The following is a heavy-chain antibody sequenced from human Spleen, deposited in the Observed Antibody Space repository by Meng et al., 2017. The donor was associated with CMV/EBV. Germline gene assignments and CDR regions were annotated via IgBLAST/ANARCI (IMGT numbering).Heavy chain of an antibody. CDR3: ARGSSSWPNPLDD. D-gene: IGHD6-13*01. CDR1: GFTFSNAW. Sequence: GESLKISCAASGFTFSNAWMSWVRQAPGKGLEWVGRIKSKTDGGTTDYAAPVKGRFTISRDDSKNTLYLQMNSLKTEYTAVYYCARGSSSWPNPLDDWGQGTLVTVSS. CDR2: IKSKTDGGTT. V-gene: IGHV3-15*01. J-gene: IGHJ4*02.